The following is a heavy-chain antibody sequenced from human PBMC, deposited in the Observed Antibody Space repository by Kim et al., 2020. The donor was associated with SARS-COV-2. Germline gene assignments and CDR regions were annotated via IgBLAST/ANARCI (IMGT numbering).Heavy chain of an antibody. CDR3: ARGRVYTYGFDE. D-gene: IGHD2-8*01. Sequence: FYADTVKGRFTISRENSKNTLYLQMNSLKTDDPDVYYCARGRVYTYGFDEWGKGTQVTVSS. V-gene: IGHV3-30*01. J-gene: IGHJ4*02.